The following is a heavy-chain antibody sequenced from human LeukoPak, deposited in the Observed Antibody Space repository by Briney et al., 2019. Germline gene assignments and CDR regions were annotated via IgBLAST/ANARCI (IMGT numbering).Heavy chain of an antibody. Sequence: SETLSLTCTVSGGSISSRRYYWGWIRQPPGQGLEWIGSIYNSGIMYYDPSLKSRVTISVDTSKNQFSLNLISVTAADTAVYYCARHVGRAGDVPYFDYWGQGALVTVSS. J-gene: IGHJ4*02. CDR2: IYNSGIM. CDR1: GGSISSRRYY. D-gene: IGHD4-17*01. V-gene: IGHV4-39*01. CDR3: ARHVGRAGDVPYFDY.